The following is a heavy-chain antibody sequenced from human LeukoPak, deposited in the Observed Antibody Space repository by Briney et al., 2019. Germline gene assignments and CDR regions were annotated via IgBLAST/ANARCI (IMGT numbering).Heavy chain of an antibody. J-gene: IGHJ6*02. CDR2: ISTYNGNT. Sequence: GASVKVSCKASAYTFTSSSMHWVRQAPGQGLEWMGWISTYNGNTNYAQKFQGRVTMTTDTSTSTAYMELRSLRSDDTAVYYCARDPDCSGGRCYSWGNGMDVWGQGTTVTVSS. CDR1: AYTFTSSS. V-gene: IGHV1-18*04. CDR3: ARDPDCSGGRCYSWGNGMDV. D-gene: IGHD2-15*01.